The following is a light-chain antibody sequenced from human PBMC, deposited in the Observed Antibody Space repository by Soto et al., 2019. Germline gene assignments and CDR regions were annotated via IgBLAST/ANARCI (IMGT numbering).Light chain of an antibody. J-gene: IGKJ1*01. V-gene: IGKV1-39*01. CDR2: AAS. CDR1: QSISSY. CDR3: QQSYSTPRT. Sequence: DIQMTQSPSSLSASLGDRVTITCRASQSISSYLNWYQQKPGKAPKPLIYAASSLQSGVPSRFSGSGSGTDFTLTISSLQPEDFATYYCQQSYSTPRTFGQGTKVDI.